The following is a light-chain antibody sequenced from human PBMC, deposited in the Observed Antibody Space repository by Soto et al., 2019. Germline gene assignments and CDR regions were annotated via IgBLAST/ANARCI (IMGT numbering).Light chain of an antibody. CDR2: SNN. CDR3: AAWDDSLNGRE. J-gene: IGLJ3*02. Sequence: QSVLTQPPSASGTPGQRVTISCSGSSSNIGSNTVNWYQQLPGTAPKLRIYSNNQRPSVVPDRFSGSKSGTSASLAISGLQSEDEADYYCAAWDDSLNGREFGGGTKVTVL. V-gene: IGLV1-44*01. CDR1: SSNIGSNT.